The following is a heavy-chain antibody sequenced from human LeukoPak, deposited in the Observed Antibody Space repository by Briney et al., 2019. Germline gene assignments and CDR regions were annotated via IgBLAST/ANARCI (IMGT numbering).Heavy chain of an antibody. CDR2: ISSSGSTI. CDR1: GFTFISYG. J-gene: IGHJ6*02. V-gene: IGHV3-48*04. Sequence: GGSLRLSCPASGFTFISYGMHWVRQAPGKGLEWVSYISSSGSTIYYADSVKGRFTISRDNAKNSLSLQMNSLRAEDTAVYYCAREGPDDYYYGMDVWGQGTTVTVSS. CDR3: AREGPDDYYYGMDV.